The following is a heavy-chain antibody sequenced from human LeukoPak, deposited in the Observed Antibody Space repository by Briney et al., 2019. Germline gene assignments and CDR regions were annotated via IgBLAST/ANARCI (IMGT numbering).Heavy chain of an antibody. Sequence: TGRSLRLSCAASGFTFSSYGMNWVRRAPGKGLEWVSSISSSSGYIYYADSVKGRVTISRDKAKNSLYLQMNSLRAEDTAIYYCAREGMVATFDYWGQGTLVTVSS. CDR3: AREGMVATFDY. J-gene: IGHJ4*02. CDR2: ISSSSGYI. CDR1: GFTFSSYG. V-gene: IGHV3-21*01. D-gene: IGHD5-12*01.